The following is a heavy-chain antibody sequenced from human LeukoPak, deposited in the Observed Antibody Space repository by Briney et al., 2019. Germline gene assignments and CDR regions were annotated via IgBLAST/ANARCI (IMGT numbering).Heavy chain of an antibody. CDR3: ARDLSGWSDY. J-gene: IGHJ4*02. V-gene: IGHV3-48*01. CDR2: ISSSSSTI. CDR1: GFTFSSYW. D-gene: IGHD6-19*01. Sequence: GGSLRLSCAASGFTFSSYWMNWVRQAPGKGLEWVSYISSSSSTIYYADSVKGRFTISRDNAKNSLYLQMNSLRAEDTAVYYCARDLSGWSDYWGQGTLVTVSS.